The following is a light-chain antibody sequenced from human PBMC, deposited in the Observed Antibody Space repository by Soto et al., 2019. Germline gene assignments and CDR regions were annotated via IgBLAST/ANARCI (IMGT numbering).Light chain of an antibody. CDR3: SSYAATNNYV. V-gene: IGLV2-8*01. Sequence: QSALTQPPSAPGSPGQSVTISCTGTSSDVGGYNFVSWYQQHPGKAPQLIIYEVTKRPSGVPDRFSGSTSGNTASLTVSGLQTEDEADYYCSSYAATNNYVFGSGTKVTVL. CDR1: SSDVGGYNF. J-gene: IGLJ1*01. CDR2: EVT.